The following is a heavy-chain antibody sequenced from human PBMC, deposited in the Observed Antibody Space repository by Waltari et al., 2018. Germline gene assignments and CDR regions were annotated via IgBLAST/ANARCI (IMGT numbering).Heavy chain of an antibody. CDR2: VDPADSET. V-gene: IGHV1-69-2*01. Sequence: EVQLVQSGAEVKKPGATVKISCKASGYTFTDYYIHWVQQAPGKGIEWMGRVDPADSETIYAEKFQGRVTITADTSTDTAYMELSSLRSEDTAVYYCATVLTTVPTYWFDPWGQGTLVTVSS. CDR3: ATVLTTVPTYWFDP. D-gene: IGHD4-4*01. J-gene: IGHJ5*02. CDR1: GYTFTDYY.